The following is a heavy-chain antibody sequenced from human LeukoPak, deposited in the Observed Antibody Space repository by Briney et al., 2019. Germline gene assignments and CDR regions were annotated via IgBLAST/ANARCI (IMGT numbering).Heavy chain of an antibody. CDR3: ARGGARAITPLDY. Sequence: PSETLSLTCTVSGGSISSYYWSWIRQPPGKGLEWIGYIYYSGSTNYNPSLKSRVTISVDTSKNQFSLKLSSVTAADTAVYYCARGGARAITPLDYWGQGTLVTVSP. CDR1: GGSISSYY. CDR2: IYYSGST. V-gene: IGHV4-59*01. D-gene: IGHD1-14*01. J-gene: IGHJ4*02.